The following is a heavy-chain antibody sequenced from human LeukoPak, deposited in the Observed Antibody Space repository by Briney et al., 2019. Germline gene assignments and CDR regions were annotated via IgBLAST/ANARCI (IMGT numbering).Heavy chain of an antibody. CDR1: GFTFSDYY. D-gene: IGHD4-17*01. V-gene: IGHV3-11*06. Sequence: GGSLRLSCAASGFTFSDYYMSWIRQAPGKGLEWVSYVSSSSSYTNYADSVKGQFTISRDNAKNSLYLQMNSLRAEDTAVYYCARDLYGDYVDYWGQGTLVTVSS. CDR2: VSSSSSYT. CDR3: ARDLYGDYVDY. J-gene: IGHJ4*02.